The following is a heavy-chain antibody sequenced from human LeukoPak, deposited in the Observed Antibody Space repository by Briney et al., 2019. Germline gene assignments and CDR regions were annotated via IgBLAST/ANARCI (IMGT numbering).Heavy chain of an antibody. CDR1: GGSLRSGSYY. Sequence: SETLSLTCTVSGGSLRSGSYYWSWIRQPAGKGPEWIGHIYTRGTTNYNPSVKSRVTVSLDTSKNQISLKLSSVTAADTAIYYCARVYTVMGATTVDHYHYYMDVWGKGTTVTVSS. J-gene: IGHJ6*03. CDR2: IYTRGTT. CDR3: ARVYTVMGATTVDHYHYYMDV. D-gene: IGHD5-18*01. V-gene: IGHV4-61*09.